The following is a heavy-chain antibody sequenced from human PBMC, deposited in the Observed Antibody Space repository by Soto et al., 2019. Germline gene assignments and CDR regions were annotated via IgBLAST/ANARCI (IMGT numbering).Heavy chain of an antibody. CDR2: ISGSGGST. D-gene: IGHD5-12*01. J-gene: IGHJ6*02. CDR1: GFTFSSYA. V-gene: IGHV3-23*01. Sequence: GGSLRLSCAASGFTFSSYAMSWVRQAPGKGLEWVSAISGSGGSTYYADSVKGRFTISRDNSKNTLYLQMNSLRAEDTAVYYCAKETSGYDPPYYYYGMDVWGQGTTVTVSS. CDR3: AKETSGYDPPYYYYGMDV.